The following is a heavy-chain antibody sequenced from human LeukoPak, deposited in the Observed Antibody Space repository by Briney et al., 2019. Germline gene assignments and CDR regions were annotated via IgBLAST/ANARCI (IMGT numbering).Heavy chain of an antibody. Sequence: PGGSLRLSCAASGFSFSSYWMHWVRQAPGKGLVWVARISPDGSNALSADSVRGRFTISRDNADNTLYLQLNSLRAEDTAVYYCARVSFCPRCHFDYWGQGTLVTVSS. D-gene: IGHD2/OR15-2a*01. V-gene: IGHV3-74*03. CDR2: ISPDGSNA. CDR3: ARVSFCPRCHFDY. CDR1: GFSFSSYW. J-gene: IGHJ4*02.